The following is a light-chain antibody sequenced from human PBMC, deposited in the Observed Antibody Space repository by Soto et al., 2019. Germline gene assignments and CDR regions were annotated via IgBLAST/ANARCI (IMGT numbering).Light chain of an antibody. Sequence: EIVLTQSPGTLSLSPGERATLSCRASQSVSNNYLAWYQQKPGQAPRLLMYAASARASGFPARFRGSWSGTEFTLTISSLQSEDLAVYYCQQYKEGWTFGQGTKVDIK. CDR3: QQYKEGWT. J-gene: IGKJ1*01. V-gene: IGKV3-15*01. CDR1: QSVSNN. CDR2: AAS.